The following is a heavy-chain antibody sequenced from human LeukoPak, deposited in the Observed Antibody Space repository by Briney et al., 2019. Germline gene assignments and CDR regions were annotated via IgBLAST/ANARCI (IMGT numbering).Heavy chain of an antibody. D-gene: IGHD1-26*01. CDR2: ISWNSGSI. CDR1: GFTFDDYA. CDR3: ARRRYGGSSQHFDY. V-gene: IGHV3-9*01. Sequence: GGSLRLSCAASGFTFDDYAMHWVRQAPGKGLEWVSGISWNSGSIGYADSVKGRFTISRDNAKNSLYLQMNSLRAEDTAVYYCARRRYGGSSQHFDYWGQGTLVTVSS. J-gene: IGHJ4*02.